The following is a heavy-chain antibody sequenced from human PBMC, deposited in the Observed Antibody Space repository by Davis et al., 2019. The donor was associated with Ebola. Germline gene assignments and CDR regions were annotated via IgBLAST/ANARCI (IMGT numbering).Heavy chain of an antibody. CDR1: GFTFSSYA. D-gene: IGHD6-19*01. V-gene: IGHV3-33*08. Sequence: GESLKISCAASGFTFSSYAMSWVRQAPGKGLEWVAVIWYDGSNKYYADSVKGRFTISRDNAKNSLYLQMNSLRDEDTAVYYCARTGYSSGWYPGWFDPWGQGTLVTVSS. J-gene: IGHJ5*02. CDR3: ARTGYSSGWYPGWFDP. CDR2: IWYDGSNK.